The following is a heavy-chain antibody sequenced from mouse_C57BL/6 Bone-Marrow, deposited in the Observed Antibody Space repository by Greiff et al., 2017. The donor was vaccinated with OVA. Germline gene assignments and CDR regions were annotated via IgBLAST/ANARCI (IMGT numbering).Heavy chain of an antibody. CDR2: IYPRDGST. CDR1: GYTFTSYD. V-gene: IGHV1-85*01. D-gene: IGHD1-1*01. CDR3: ARQGVTTVVDFDY. Sequence: VQLQESGPELVKPGASVQLSCKASGYTFTSYDINWVKQRPGQGLEWIGWIYPRDGSTKYNEKFKGKATLTVDTSSSTAYMELHSLTSEDSAVYFCARQGVTTVVDFDYWGQGTTLTVSS. J-gene: IGHJ2*01.